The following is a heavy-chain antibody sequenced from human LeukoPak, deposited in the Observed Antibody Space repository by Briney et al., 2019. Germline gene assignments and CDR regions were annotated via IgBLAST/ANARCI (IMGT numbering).Heavy chain of an antibody. V-gene: IGHV3-23*01. D-gene: IGHD2-2*01. CDR3: AKEVTVVVPAAPDY. CDR1: GFTFSSYG. Sequence: GGSLRLSCAASGFTFSSYGMSWVRQAPGKGLEWVSAISGSGGSTYYADSVKGRFTISRDNSKNTLYLQMNSLRAGDTAVYYCAKEVTVVVPAAPDYWGQGTLVTVSS. CDR2: ISGSGGST. J-gene: IGHJ4*02.